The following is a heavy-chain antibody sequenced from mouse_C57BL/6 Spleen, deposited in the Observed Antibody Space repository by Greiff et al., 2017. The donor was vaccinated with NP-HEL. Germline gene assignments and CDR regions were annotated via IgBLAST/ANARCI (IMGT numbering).Heavy chain of an antibody. Sequence: EVQLQQSGAELVRPGASVKLSCTASGFNIKDDYMHWVKQRPEQGLEWIGWIDPENGDTEYASKFQGKATITADTSSNTAYLQLSSLTSEDTAVYYCTYGNYGGYWGQSTTLTVSS. D-gene: IGHD2-1*01. J-gene: IGHJ2*01. CDR3: TYGNYGGY. CDR2: IDPENGDT. CDR1: GFNIKDDY. V-gene: IGHV14-4*01.